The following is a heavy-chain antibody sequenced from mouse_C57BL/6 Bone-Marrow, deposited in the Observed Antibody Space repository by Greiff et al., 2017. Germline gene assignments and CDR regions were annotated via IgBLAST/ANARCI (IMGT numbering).Heavy chain of an antibody. J-gene: IGHJ3*01. CDR3: ARDQRIWRYSPPGVAY. CDR1: GFTFSSYA. Sequence: EVHLVESGGGLVKPGGSLKLSCAASGFTFSSYAMSWVRQTPEKRLEWVATISDGGSYTYYPDNVKGRFTISRDNAKNNLYLQMSHLKSEDTAMYYCARDQRIWRYSPPGVAYWGQGTLVTVSA. D-gene: IGHD1-1*02. V-gene: IGHV5-4*01. CDR2: ISDGGSYT.